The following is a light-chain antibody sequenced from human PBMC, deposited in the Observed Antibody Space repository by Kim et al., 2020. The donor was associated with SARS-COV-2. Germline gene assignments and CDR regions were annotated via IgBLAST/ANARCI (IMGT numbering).Light chain of an antibody. CDR3: QTWGTGIG. CDR2: LNSDGSH. Sequence: GASVKRTCTLSSGHSSYAIAWHQQQPEKGPRYLMKLNSDGSHSEGDGIPDRFSGSSSGAERYLTISSLQSEDEADYYCQTWGTGIGFGGGTKVTVL. V-gene: IGLV4-69*01. CDR1: SGHSSYA. J-gene: IGLJ3*02.